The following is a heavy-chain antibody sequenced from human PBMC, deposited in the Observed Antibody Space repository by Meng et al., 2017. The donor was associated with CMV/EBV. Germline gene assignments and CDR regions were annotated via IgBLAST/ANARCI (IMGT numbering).Heavy chain of an antibody. CDR3: ARGAYDFWSGKDDY. CDR2: INHSGST. Sequence: GSLRLSCAVYGGSFSGYYWSWIRQPPGKGLEWIGEINHSGSTNYNPSLKSRVTISVDTSKNQFSLKLSSVTAADTAVYYCARGAYDFWSGKDDYWGRGTLVTVSS. D-gene: IGHD3-3*01. CDR1: GGSFSGYY. V-gene: IGHV4-34*01. J-gene: IGHJ4*02.